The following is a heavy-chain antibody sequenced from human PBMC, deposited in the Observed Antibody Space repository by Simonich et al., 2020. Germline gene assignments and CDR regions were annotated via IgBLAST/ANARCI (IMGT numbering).Heavy chain of an antibody. D-gene: IGHD3-22*01. J-gene: IGHJ3*02. CDR3: AKDLGERITMIVVVINAFDI. V-gene: IGHV3-23*01. Sequence: GGGLVQPGGSLRLSCAASGFTFSSYAMSWVRQAPGKGLEWVSAISGSGGSTYYADSVKGRFTISRDNSKNTLYLQMNSLRAEDTAVYYCAKDLGERITMIVVVINAFDIWGQGPMATVS. CDR2: ISGSGGST. CDR1: GFTFSSYA.